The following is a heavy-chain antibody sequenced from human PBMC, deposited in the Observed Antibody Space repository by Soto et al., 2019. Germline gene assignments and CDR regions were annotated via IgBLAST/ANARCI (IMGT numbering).Heavy chain of an antibody. J-gene: IGHJ5*01. Sequence: QVQLQESGPGLVQPSQTLSLTCTVSGASISSGGFYWSWIRQFPGKGLEWIGYIDYRGRTFYNPSLKIRATISRATSKSQFSLNVNSVTAADTAVFYCARVSAAGTRWFDSWGQGTLVTVSS. D-gene: IGHD6-13*01. V-gene: IGHV4-31*03. CDR1: GASISSGGFY. CDR2: IDYRGRT. CDR3: ARVSAAGTRWFDS.